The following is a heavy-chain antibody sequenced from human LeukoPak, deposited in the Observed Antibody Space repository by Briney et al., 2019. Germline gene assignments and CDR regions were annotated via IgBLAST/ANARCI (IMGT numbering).Heavy chain of an antibody. CDR1: GFTLSDYY. V-gene: IGHV3-11*05. CDR3: ARVPYDCSSTSCYPNWFDP. D-gene: IGHD2-2*01. Sequence: PGGSLRLSCAASGFTLSDYYMSWIRQAPGKGLEWVSYISSSSSYTNYADSVKGRFTISRDNAKNSLYLQMNSLRAEDTAVYYCARVPYDCSSTSCYPNWFDPWGQGTLVTVSS. J-gene: IGHJ5*02. CDR2: ISSSSSYT.